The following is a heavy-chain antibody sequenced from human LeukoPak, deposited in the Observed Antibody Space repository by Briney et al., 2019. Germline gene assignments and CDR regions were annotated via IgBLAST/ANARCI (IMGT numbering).Heavy chain of an antibody. V-gene: IGHV3-23*01. CDR1: GFTFSSYG. J-gene: IGHJ4*02. CDR3: AKGDYGDHLYYDIFDY. Sequence: GGSLRLSCAASGFTFSSYGMSWVRQAPGKGLEWVSAISGSGGSTYYADSVKGRFTISRDNSKNTLYLQMNSLRAEDTAVYYCAKGDYGDHLYYDIFDYWDQGTLVTVSS. D-gene: IGHD4-17*01. CDR2: ISGSGGST.